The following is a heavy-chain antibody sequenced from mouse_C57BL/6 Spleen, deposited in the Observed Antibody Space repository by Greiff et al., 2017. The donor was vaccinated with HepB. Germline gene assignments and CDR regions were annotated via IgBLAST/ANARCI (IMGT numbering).Heavy chain of an antibody. CDR1: GFTFSDYG. J-gene: IGHJ2*01. D-gene: IGHD2-4*01. CDR3: ARLYDYDGYYFDY. Sequence: EVHLVESGGGLVKPGGSLKLSCAASGFTFSDYGMHWVRQAPEKGLEWVAYISSGSSTIYYADTVKGRFTISRDNAKNTLFLQMTSLRSEDTAMYYCARLYDYDGYYFDYWGQGTTLTVSS. V-gene: IGHV5-17*01. CDR2: ISSGSSTI.